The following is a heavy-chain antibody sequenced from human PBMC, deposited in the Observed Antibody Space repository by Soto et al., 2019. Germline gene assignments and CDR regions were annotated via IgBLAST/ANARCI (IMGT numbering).Heavy chain of an antibody. CDR1: GFTFSIYW. CDR3: ARSGGPGTVDY. Sequence: PGGSLRLSCAASGFTFSIYWMSWVRQAPGKGLEWVANINQDGSEKYYVDSVKGRFTISKDNAENSLYLQMNSLSAEDTAVYFCARSGGPGTVDYWGQGTLVTVSS. V-gene: IGHV3-7*05. D-gene: IGHD2-8*02. J-gene: IGHJ4*02. CDR2: INQDGSEK.